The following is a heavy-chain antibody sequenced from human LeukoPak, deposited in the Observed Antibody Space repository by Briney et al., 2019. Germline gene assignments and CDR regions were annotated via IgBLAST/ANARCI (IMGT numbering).Heavy chain of an antibody. Sequence: SETLSLTCTVSGYSISSGYFWGWIRQPPGKGLECIGTIYHSGSTYYNPSLKSRVTISVDTSKNQFSLKLSSVTAADTAVYYCARVYGSGSYYNGYYYYYMDVWGKGTTVTISS. CDR1: GYSISSGYF. V-gene: IGHV4-38-2*02. CDR3: ARVYGSGSYYNGYYYYYMDV. D-gene: IGHD3-10*01. CDR2: IYHSGST. J-gene: IGHJ6*03.